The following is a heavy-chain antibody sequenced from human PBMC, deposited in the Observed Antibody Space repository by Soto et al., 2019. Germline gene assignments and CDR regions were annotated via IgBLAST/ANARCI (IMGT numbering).Heavy chain of an antibody. CDR1: GFTFSSYA. J-gene: IGHJ6*02. D-gene: IGHD2-15*01. CDR2: ISGSGGST. V-gene: IGHV3-23*01. Sequence: GGSLRLSCAASGFTFSSYAMSWVRQAPGKGLEWVSAISGSGGSTYYADSVKGRFTISRGNSKNTLYLQMNSLRAEDTAVYYCAKDKSTVVPPRAYYYYYGMDVWGQGATVTVSS. CDR3: AKDKSTVVPPRAYYYYYGMDV.